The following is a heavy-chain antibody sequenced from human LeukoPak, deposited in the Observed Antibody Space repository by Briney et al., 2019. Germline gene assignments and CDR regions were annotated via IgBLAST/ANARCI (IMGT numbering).Heavy chain of an antibody. CDR1: GFTFSSYS. CDR2: ISSSSSYI. J-gene: IGHJ6*02. D-gene: IGHD6-19*01. Sequence: GGSLRLSCAASGFTFSSYSMNWVRQAPGKGLEWVSSISSSSSYIYYADSVKGRFTISRDNAKNSLYLQMNSLRAEDTAVYYCARVYSSGWYPTYYYGMDVWGQGTTVTVSS. V-gene: IGHV3-21*01. CDR3: ARVYSSGWYPTYYYGMDV.